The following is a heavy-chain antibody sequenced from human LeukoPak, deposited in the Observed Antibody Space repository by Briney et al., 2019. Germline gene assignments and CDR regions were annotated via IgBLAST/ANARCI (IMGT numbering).Heavy chain of an antibody. Sequence: SETLSLTCTVSGGSISSNSDYWGWIRQPPGKGLEWIGSIFYSGNTYYNPSLKSRVTMSVDTSKNQFSLKLSSVTAADTAVYYCARTHYYGSGTNRYAFDIWGQGTMVTVSS. CDR3: ARTHYYGSGTNRYAFDI. CDR1: GGSISSNSDY. V-gene: IGHV4-39*07. CDR2: IFYSGNT. J-gene: IGHJ3*02. D-gene: IGHD3-10*01.